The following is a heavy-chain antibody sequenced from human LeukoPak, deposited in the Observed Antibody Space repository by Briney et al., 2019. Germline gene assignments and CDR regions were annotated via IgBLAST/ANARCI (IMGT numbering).Heavy chain of an antibody. J-gene: IGHJ6*02. CDR2: LSYDGNNK. D-gene: IGHD5-18*01. V-gene: IGHV3-30*04. CDR3: ARDRVDTGMVIPKSGVYYYYGMDV. CDR1: GFTFSSYA. Sequence: GRSLRLSCAASGFTFSSYAMHWVRQAPGKGLEWVAVLSYDGNNKYYAESVKGRFTISRDNSKNTLYLQMNSLRAEDTAVYYCARDRVDTGMVIPKSGVYYYYGMDVWGQGTTVTVSS.